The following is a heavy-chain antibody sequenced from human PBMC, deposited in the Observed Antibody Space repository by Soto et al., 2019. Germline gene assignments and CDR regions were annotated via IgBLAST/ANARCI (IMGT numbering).Heavy chain of an antibody. CDR1: GFSLNTRGVG. CDR2: ISWDGEK. V-gene: IGHV2-5*02. J-gene: IGHJ4*02. Sequence: QITLKESGPTLVKPTQTLTLTCTFSGFSLNTRGVGVGWIRQPPGKALEWLALISWDGEKRYRPSLKTRLTVTKDTSENQVVLTMTNMDPVXTXXXYCXXXXXXXXXXXXYXXXWXQGTLVTVSS. CDR3: XXXXXXXXXXXXYXXX.